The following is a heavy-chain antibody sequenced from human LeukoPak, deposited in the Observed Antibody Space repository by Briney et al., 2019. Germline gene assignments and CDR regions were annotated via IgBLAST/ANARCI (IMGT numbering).Heavy chain of an antibody. V-gene: IGHV4-61*02. Sequence: SETLSLTCTVSGGSISSGSYYWSWIRQPAGKGLEWIGRIYTSGSVSYNPSLKSRVTISVDMSKNQFSLKLSSVTAADTAVYYCAREPGLNDAFDIWGQGTMVTVSS. D-gene: IGHD6-19*01. CDR1: GGSISSGSYY. CDR2: IYTSGSV. CDR3: AREPGLNDAFDI. J-gene: IGHJ3*02.